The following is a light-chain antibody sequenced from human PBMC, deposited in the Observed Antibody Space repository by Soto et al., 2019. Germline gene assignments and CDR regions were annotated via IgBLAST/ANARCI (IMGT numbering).Light chain of an antibody. Sequence: QSVLTQPASVSGSPGQSITISCTGTSSDVGGYNYVSWYQQRPGKAPKLMIYEVSNRPSGVSNRFSGSKSGNTASLTISGLQAEDEADYYCSSYTSSSPYVFGTGTRSPS. V-gene: IGLV2-14*01. CDR1: SSDVGGYNY. J-gene: IGLJ1*01. CDR3: SSYTSSSPYV. CDR2: EVS.